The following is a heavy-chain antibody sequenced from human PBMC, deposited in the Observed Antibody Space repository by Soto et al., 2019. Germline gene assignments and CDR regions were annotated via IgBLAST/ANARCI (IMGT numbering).Heavy chain of an antibody. V-gene: IGHV3-23*01. D-gene: IGHD5-12*01. CDR3: AKALYSGYDFGYFDY. CDR1: GFTFSSYA. CDR2: ISGSGGST. J-gene: IGHJ4*01. Sequence: PGGSLRLSCAASGFTFSSYAMSRVRQAPGKGLEWVSAISGSGGSTYYADSVKGRFTISRDNSKNTLYLQMNSLRAEDTAGYYGAKALYSGYDFGYFDYWGQGTLVTVSS.